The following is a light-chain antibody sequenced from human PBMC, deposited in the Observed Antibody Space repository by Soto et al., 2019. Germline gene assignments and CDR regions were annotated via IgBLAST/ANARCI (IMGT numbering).Light chain of an antibody. J-gene: IGKJ5*01. CDR1: RTVGNY. CDR2: DVS. CDR3: QQRSNPIT. V-gene: IGKV3-11*01. Sequence: ETVLTQSPATLSVSPGERATLSCRASRTVGNYLAWYQQKPGQAPRLIIYDVSTRAPGIPPRFSAGGSGTDFTLTFTSLEPDDFAIYYCQQRSNPITFGQGTRLEIK.